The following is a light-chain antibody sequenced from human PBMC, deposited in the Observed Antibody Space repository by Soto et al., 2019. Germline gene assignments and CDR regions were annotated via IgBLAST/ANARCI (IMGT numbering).Light chain of an antibody. V-gene: IGKV4-1*01. CDR2: WAS. CDR3: QEYDTPPFT. J-gene: IGKJ3*01. Sequence: DIVMTQSPDSLAVSLGERATINCKSSQSVLSSSNNNNYLAWYQQKPGQPPKLLFYWASNRESGVPDRFSASGSGSDFYLSISSLQADDVAVYSCQEYDTPPFTLGPGTKVYIK. CDR1: QSVLSSSNNNNY.